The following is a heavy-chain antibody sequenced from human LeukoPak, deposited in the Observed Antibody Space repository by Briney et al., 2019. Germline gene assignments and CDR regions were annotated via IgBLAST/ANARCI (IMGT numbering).Heavy chain of an antibody. J-gene: IGHJ3*01. Sequence: PGGSLRLSCAASGFTFSSYAMSWVRQAPGKGLEWVAVISYDGSNKYYADSVKGRFTISRDNSKNTLYLQMNSLTTEDTAVYYCARDGPGLGTNAFDVWGQGTMVSVSS. CDR2: ISYDGSNK. D-gene: IGHD7-27*01. V-gene: IGHV3-30-3*01. CDR1: GFTFSSYA. CDR3: ARDGPGLGTNAFDV.